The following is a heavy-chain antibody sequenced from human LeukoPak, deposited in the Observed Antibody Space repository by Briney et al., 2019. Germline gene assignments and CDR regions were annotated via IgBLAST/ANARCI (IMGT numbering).Heavy chain of an antibody. CDR1: GGSISSSSYY. CDR3: HYGDNADP. Sequence: SETLPLTCTVSGGSISSSSYYWGWIRQPPGKGLEWIGSIYYSGSTYYNPSLKSRVTISVDTSKNQFSLKLSSVTAADTAVYYCHYGDNADPWGQGTLVTVSS. CDR2: IYYSGST. D-gene: IGHD4-17*01. J-gene: IGHJ5*02. V-gene: IGHV4-39*01.